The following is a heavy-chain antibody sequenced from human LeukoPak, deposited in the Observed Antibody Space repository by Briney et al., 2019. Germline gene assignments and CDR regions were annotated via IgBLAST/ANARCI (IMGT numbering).Heavy chain of an antibody. Sequence: ASVKVSCKASGYTFTGYYMHWVRQAPGQGLEWMGWINPNSGGTNYAQKFQGRVTMTRDTSISTAYMELGRLRSDDTAVYYCARDLYSYGLGDYFDYWGQGTLVTVSS. CDR1: GYTFTGYY. V-gene: IGHV1-2*02. J-gene: IGHJ4*02. D-gene: IGHD5-18*01. CDR3: ARDLYSYGLGDYFDY. CDR2: INPNSGGT.